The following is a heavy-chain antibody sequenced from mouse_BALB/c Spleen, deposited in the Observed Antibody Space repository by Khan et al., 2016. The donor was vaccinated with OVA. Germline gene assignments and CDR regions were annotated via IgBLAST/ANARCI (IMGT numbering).Heavy chain of an antibody. D-gene: IGHD1-1*01. CDR2: IWGDGST. CDR1: GFSLTSYG. J-gene: IGHJ4*01. CDR3: AKFTPDYYSMDY. Sequence: QVQLKESGPGLVAPSQSLSITCTVSGFSLTSYGVNWVRQPPGEGLEWLGVIWGDGSTHYHSTLKSRLIISKDSSKRQVFLTLNSLQTDDTATYYCAKFTPDYYSMDYWGQGTSVTVST. V-gene: IGHV2-3*01.